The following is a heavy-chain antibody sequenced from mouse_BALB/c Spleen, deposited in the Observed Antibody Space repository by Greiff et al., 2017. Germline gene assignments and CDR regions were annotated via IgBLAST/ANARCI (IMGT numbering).Heavy chain of an antibody. CDR3: TRSGRYPAWFAY. Sequence: VKLQQSGAELVKPGASVKLSCKASGYTFTSYYMYWVKQRPGQGLEWIGEINPSNGGTNFNEKFKSKATLTVDKSSSTAYMQLSSLTSEDSAVYYCTRSGRYPAWFAYWGQGTLVTVSA. CDR1: GYTFTSYY. CDR2: INPSNGGT. J-gene: IGHJ3*01. D-gene: IGHD2-14*01. V-gene: IGHV1S81*02.